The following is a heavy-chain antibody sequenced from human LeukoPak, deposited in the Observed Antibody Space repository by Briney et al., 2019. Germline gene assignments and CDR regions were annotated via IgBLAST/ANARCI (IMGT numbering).Heavy chain of an antibody. Sequence: GGSRRLSCAASGFTFRSYAMSWVRHAPGKGLEWVSVIYSGGSTYYADSVKGRFTISRDNSKNTLYLQMNSLRAEDTAVYYCARRGYGDYYFDYWGQGTLVTVSS. CDR2: IYSGGST. CDR1: GFTFRSYA. CDR3: ARRGYGDYYFDY. V-gene: IGHV3-53*01. J-gene: IGHJ4*02. D-gene: IGHD4-17*01.